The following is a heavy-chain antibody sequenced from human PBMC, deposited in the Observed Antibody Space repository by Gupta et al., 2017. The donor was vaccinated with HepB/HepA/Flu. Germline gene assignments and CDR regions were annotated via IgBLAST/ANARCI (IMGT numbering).Heavy chain of an antibody. CDR1: GGSISSYY. CDR3: ARDGYSSSWYYWFDP. Sequence: QVQLQESGPGLVKPSETLSLTCTVSGGSISSYYWSWIRQPAGKGLEWIGRIYTSGSTNYNPSLKSRVTMSVDTSKNQFSLKLSSVTAADTAVYYCARDGYSSSWYYWFDPWGQGTLVTVSS. D-gene: IGHD6-13*01. V-gene: IGHV4-4*07. CDR2: IYTSGST. J-gene: IGHJ5*02.